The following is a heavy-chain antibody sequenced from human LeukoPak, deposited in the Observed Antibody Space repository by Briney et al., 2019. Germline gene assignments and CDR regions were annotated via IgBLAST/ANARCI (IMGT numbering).Heavy chain of an antibody. CDR2: ISDAGGST. CDR3: AKIALVTGSGN. CDR1: GFTFSSYA. Sequence: GGSLKLSCAASGFTFSSYAMSWVRQAPGKGLEWVSSISDAGGSTYYADSVKGRFTISRDNSINTLYLQMNSLRAEDTAVYYCAKIALVTGSGNWGQGTLVTVSS. V-gene: IGHV3-23*01. D-gene: IGHD3-10*01. J-gene: IGHJ4*02.